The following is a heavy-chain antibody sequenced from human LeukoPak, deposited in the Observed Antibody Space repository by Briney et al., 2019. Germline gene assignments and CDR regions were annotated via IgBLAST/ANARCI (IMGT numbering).Heavy chain of an antibody. D-gene: IGHD1-1*01. J-gene: IGHJ4*02. V-gene: IGHV4-39*01. CDR1: GDSMSSRSYY. CDR2: IYYTGTT. Sequence: PSETLSLTCTVSGDSMSSRSYYWGWIRQPPGKGLEWIGNIYYTGTTYYNPSLKSRVYIAVDTSKNQFSLFLSSVTAADTAVYYCARQRTAGTKVIDYWGQGTLVTVPS. CDR3: ARQRTAGTKVIDY.